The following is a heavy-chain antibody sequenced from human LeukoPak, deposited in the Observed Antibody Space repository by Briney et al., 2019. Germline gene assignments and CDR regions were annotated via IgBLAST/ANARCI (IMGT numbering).Heavy chain of an antibody. CDR1: GFTVSSNY. Sequence: GGSLRLSCAASGFTVSSNYMSWVRQAPGKGLEWVSVIYSGGSTYYADSVKGRFTISRDNSRITLYLQMNSLRAEDTAVYYCASADGVSYYYGMDVWGQGTTVTVSS. D-gene: IGHD2-8*01. J-gene: IGHJ6*02. V-gene: IGHV3-53*01. CDR3: ASADGVSYYYGMDV. CDR2: IYSGGST.